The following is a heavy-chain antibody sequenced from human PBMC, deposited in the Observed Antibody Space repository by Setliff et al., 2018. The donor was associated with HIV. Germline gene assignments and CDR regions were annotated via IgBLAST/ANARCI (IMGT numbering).Heavy chain of an antibody. V-gene: IGHV3-30*14. CDR1: GFTFSTFA. Sequence: PGGSLRLSCVASGFTFSTFAMHWVRQAPGKGLEWLAFAAFDGRNQIHAESVEGRVTISRDNAKNTLYLQLHSLRAEDAAVYYCAKSLSSGFALDALDFRGQGTKVTVSS. J-gene: IGHJ3*01. D-gene: IGHD3-22*01. CDR3: AKSLSSGFALDALDF. CDR2: AAFDGRNQ.